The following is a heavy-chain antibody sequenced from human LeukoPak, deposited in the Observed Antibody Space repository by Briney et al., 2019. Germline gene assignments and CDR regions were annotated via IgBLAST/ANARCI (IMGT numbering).Heavy chain of an antibody. V-gene: IGHV4-34*01. D-gene: IGHD2-21*02. Sequence: SETLSLTCTVSGGSISSYYWSWIRQPPGKGLEWIGEINHSGSTNYNPSLKSRVTISVDTSKNQFSLKLSSVTAADTAVYYCARGDLAYCGGDCRPFDYWGQGTLVTVSS. CDR1: GGSISSYY. J-gene: IGHJ4*02. CDR3: ARGDLAYCGGDCRPFDY. CDR2: INHSGST.